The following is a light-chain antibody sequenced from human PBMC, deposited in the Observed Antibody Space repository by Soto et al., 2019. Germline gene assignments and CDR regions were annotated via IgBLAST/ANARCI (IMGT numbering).Light chain of an antibody. CDR1: SSDVGGYNY. J-gene: IGLJ2*01. Sequence: QSALTQPRSVSGSPGQSVTISCTGTSSDVGGYNYVSWYQQHPGKAPKLMFYDVSKRPSGVPDRFSGSKSGNTASLTISGLQAEDEADYYCCSYAGSFVVFGGGTKRTVL. CDR2: DVS. CDR3: CSYAGSFVV. V-gene: IGLV2-11*01.